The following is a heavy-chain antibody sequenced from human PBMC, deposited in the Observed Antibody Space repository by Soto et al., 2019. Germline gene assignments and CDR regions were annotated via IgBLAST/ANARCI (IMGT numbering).Heavy chain of an antibody. V-gene: IGHV3-7*05. CDR2: IDQGEGEK. D-gene: IGHD3-10*01. CDR1: GFSFSDYW. CDR3: ARGGNWFVP. J-gene: IGHJ5*02. Sequence: EVQVVESGGGLVQPGGSLRLSCAASGFSFSDYWMAWVRQAPGKGLEWVANIDQGEGEKHYVDSVQGRFTISRDNDKNSLYLQMNSLRAEDTAVYYCARGGNWFVPWGQGTLVTVSS.